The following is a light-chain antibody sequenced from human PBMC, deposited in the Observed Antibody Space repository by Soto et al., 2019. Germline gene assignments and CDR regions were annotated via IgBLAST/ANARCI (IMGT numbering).Light chain of an antibody. CDR1: QSISSW. V-gene: IGKV1-5*03. CDR3: QQYNGYSRT. CDR2: KAS. J-gene: IGKJ1*01. Sequence: DIQMTQSPSTLSASVGDRVTITCRASQSISSWLAWYQQKPGKAPKLLVYKASSLESGVPSRFSGSGSGTEFTLTISSLQPDDFATYYCQQYNGYSRTFGQGKKGEI.